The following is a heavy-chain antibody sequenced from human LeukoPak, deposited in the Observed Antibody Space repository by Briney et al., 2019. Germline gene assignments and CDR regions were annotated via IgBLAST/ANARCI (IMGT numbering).Heavy chain of an antibody. D-gene: IGHD3-22*01. CDR3: AKDQFSITMIVVVSPFDY. CDR1: GFTFSSYG. Sequence: PGGSLRLSCAASGFTFSSYGMHWVRQAPGKGLEWVAFIRYDGSNKYYADSVKGRFTISRDNSKNTLYLQMNSLRAEDTAVYYCAKDQFSITMIVVVSPFDYWGQGTLVTVSP. V-gene: IGHV3-30*02. J-gene: IGHJ4*02. CDR2: IRYDGSNK.